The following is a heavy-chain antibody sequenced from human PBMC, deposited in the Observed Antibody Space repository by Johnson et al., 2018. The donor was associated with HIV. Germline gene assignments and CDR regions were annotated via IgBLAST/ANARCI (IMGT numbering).Heavy chain of an antibody. D-gene: IGHD1-26*01. Sequence: QVQLVESGGGVVQPGGSLRLSCATSGFTFSSYAMHWVRQAPGKGLEWVAVISYDGSNEYYADSVKGRFTISRDNSKNTLYLQMNSLRAEDTAVYYCARGLELYLDLGWDDAFDIWGQGTMVTVSS. V-gene: IGHV3-30-3*01. CDR2: ISYDGSNE. CDR3: ARGLELYLDLGWDDAFDI. CDR1: GFTFSSYA. J-gene: IGHJ3*02.